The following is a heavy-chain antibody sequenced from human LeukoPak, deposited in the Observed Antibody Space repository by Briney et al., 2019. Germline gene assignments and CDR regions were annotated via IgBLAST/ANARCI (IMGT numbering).Heavy chain of an antibody. V-gene: IGHV1-2*02. D-gene: IGHD3-22*01. J-gene: IGHJ4*02. CDR2: INPNSGGT. CDR3: ARAPYYYDSSGYSHFDY. Sequence: GASVKVSCKASGYTFTGYYMHWVRQAPGQGLEWMGWINPNSGGTNYAQKFQGRVTMTRDTSISTAYMELSRLRSDDTAVYYCARAPYYYDSSGYSHFDYWGQGTLVTVSS. CDR1: GYTFTGYY.